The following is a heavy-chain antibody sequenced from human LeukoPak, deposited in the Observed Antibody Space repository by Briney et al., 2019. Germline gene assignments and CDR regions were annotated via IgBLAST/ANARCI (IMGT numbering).Heavy chain of an antibody. CDR1: GYSISSSNW. Sequence: SDTLSLACAVSGYSISSSNWWGWIRQPPGKGLEWIGYIYYSGTTNYNPSLKSRVTMSVDTSKNQFSLKLSSVTALDTAVYYCARKIASVGYFDYWGQGTLVTVSS. J-gene: IGHJ4*02. CDR2: IYYSGTT. V-gene: IGHV4-28*06. CDR3: ARKIASVGYFDY. D-gene: IGHD6-13*01.